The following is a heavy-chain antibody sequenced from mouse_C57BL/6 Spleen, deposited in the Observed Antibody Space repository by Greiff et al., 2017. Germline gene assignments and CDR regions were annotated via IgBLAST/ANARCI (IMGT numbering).Heavy chain of an antibody. Sequence: SGAELVKPGASVKLSCKASGYTFTSYWMHWVKQRPGQGLEWIGMIHPNSGSTNYNEKFKSKATLTVDKSSSTAYMQLSSLTSEDSAVYYCARGDDYDDYYAMDYWGQGPSVTVSS. CDR2: IHPNSGST. J-gene: IGHJ4*01. CDR1: GYTFTSYW. V-gene: IGHV1-64*01. D-gene: IGHD2-4*01. CDR3: ARGDDYDDYYAMDY.